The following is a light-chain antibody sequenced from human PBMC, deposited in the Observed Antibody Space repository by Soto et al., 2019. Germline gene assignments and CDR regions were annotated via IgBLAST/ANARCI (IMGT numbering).Light chain of an antibody. V-gene: IGKV3-20*01. CDR3: QQYGSSGLT. Sequence: VLTKSPITLSLSPGERGTLSCRASQSVGTSLAWYQQKPGQAPRLLIYGASNRATGIPDRFSGSGSGTDFTLTISKLEPEDFAVYYCQQYGSSGLTFGGGTKVDIK. CDR2: GAS. CDR1: QSVGTS. J-gene: IGKJ4*01.